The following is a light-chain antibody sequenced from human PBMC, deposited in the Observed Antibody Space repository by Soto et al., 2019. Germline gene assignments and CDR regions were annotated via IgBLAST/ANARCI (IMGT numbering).Light chain of an antibody. CDR1: QSVNSLY. CDR3: QYYSGSQT. Sequence: IVLTQSPGTLSLSPGEGATLSCRASQSVNSLYFAWYQQKPGQAPRLLIYGVSSRATGIPDRFSGSGSGTDFTLTISRLEPEDFAVYYCQYYSGSQTFGGGTKVEIK. V-gene: IGKV3-20*01. CDR2: GVS. J-gene: IGKJ4*01.